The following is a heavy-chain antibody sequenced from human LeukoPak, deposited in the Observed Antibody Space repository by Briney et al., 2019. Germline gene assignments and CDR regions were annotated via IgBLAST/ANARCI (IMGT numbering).Heavy chain of an antibody. CDR2: IYSGGST. CDR1: GGSFSGYY. V-gene: IGHV4-59*01. J-gene: IGHJ5*02. CDR3: AKVHLRFSPFDP. D-gene: IGHD3-3*01. Sequence: SETLSLTCAVYGGSFSGYYWSWIRQPPGKGLEWIGYIYSGGSTNYNPSLKSRVTISVDTSKNQFSLKLTSVTAADTAVYYCAKVHLRFSPFDPWGQGTLVIVSS.